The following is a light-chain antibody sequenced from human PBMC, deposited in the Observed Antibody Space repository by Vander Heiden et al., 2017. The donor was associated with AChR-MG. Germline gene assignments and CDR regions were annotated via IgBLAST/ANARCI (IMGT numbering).Light chain of an antibody. J-gene: IGKJ3*01. V-gene: IGKV1-39*01. Sequence: DIQMTQSPSSLSASVGDRVTITCRASETISTYLNWYQQRPGKAPKVLIFAASSLQSGVPSRFSGSGSGTDFTLTISSLHPEDFATYYCQQSYGTLFTFGPGTKVDLK. CDR1: ETISTY. CDR2: AAS. CDR3: QQSYGTLFT.